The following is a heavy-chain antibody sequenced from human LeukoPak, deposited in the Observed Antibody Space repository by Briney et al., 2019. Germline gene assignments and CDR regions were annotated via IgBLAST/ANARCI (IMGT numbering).Heavy chain of an antibody. CDR1: GGSISSYY. V-gene: IGHV4-59*01. CDR3: ARTQGLYNWFDP. J-gene: IGHJ5*02. CDR2: IYYSGST. D-gene: IGHD4/OR15-4a*01. Sequence: PSETLSLTCTASGGSISSYYWSWIRQPPGKGLEWIGYIYYSGSTNYNPSLKSRVTISVGTCKNQSSLQLSSVPAADTAVYYCARTQGLYNWFDPWGQGTLVTVSS.